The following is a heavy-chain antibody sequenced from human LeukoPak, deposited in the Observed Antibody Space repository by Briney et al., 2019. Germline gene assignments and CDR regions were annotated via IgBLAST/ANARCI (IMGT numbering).Heavy chain of an antibody. Sequence: GGSLRLYRAASGFTFSDYAIEWVRLGPSRGLEWVSVISYDGGSKYYADSVKGRLTISRDNSKNTLYLQMNSLIAEDTAVYYCARPQGGRQLWLHFDYWGQGTQVTVSS. CDR1: GFTFSDYA. V-gene: IGHV3-30-3*01. D-gene: IGHD5-18*01. J-gene: IGHJ4*02. CDR3: ARPQGGRQLWLHFDY. CDR2: ISYDGGSK.